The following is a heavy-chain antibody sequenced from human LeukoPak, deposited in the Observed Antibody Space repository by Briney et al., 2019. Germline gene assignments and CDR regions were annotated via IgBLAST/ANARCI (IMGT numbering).Heavy chain of an antibody. CDR2: ISSSGSTI. V-gene: IGHV3-48*03. D-gene: IGHD3-10*01. J-gene: IGHJ6*02. CDR3: ARDGYYGSGSLTYYYYGMDV. CDR1: GFTFSSYE. Sequence: GGSLRLSCTGSGFTFSSYEMNWVRQAPGKGLEWVSYISSSGSTIYYADSVKGRFTISRDNAKNSLYLQMNSLRAEDTAVYYCARDGYYGSGSLTYYYYGMDVWGQGTTVTVSS.